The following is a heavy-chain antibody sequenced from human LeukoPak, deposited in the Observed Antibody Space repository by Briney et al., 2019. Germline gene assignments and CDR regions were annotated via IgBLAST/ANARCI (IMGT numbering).Heavy chain of an antibody. CDR2: ISYDGSNK. CDR3: AKDSQRYGAATGTYFDY. V-gene: IGHV3-30-3*01. Sequence: GRSLRLSCAASGFTFSSYAMHWVRQAPGKGLEWVAVISYDGSNKYYADSVKGRFTISRDNSKNTLYLQMNSLRAEDTAVYYCAKDSQRYGAATGTYFDYWGQGTLVTVSS. D-gene: IGHD1-1*01. J-gene: IGHJ4*02. CDR1: GFTFSSYA.